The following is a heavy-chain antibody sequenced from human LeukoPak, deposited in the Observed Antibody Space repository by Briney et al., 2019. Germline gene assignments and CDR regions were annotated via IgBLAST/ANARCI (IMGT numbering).Heavy chain of an antibody. D-gene: IGHD3-16*02. Sequence: KPSETLSLTCAVYGGSFSGYYWSWIRQPPGKGLEWIGEINHSGSTNYNPSLKSRVTISVETSKNKFSLKLSSVTAADTAVYYCARVGMITFGGVIAYYYYYYMDVWGKGTTVTVSS. CDR2: INHSGST. CDR3: ARVGMITFGGVIAYYYYYYMDV. CDR1: GGSFSGYY. J-gene: IGHJ6*03. V-gene: IGHV4-34*01.